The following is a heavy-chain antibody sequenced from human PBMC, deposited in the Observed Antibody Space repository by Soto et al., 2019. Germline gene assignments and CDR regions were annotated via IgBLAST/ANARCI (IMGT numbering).Heavy chain of an antibody. CDR3: ARCPQWMVSGGYYGMDV. CDR1: GGSFSGYY. V-gene: IGHV4-34*01. Sequence: SETLSLTCAVYGGSFSGYYWSWIRQPPGKGLEWIGEINHSGSTNYNPSLKSRVTISVDTSKNQFSLKLSSVTAADTAVYYCARCPQWMVSGGYYGMDVWGQGTTVTVS. D-gene: IGHD6-19*01. J-gene: IGHJ6*02. CDR2: INHSGST.